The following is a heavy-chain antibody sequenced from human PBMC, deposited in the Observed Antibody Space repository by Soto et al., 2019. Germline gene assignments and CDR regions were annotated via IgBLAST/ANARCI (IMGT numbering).Heavy chain of an antibody. CDR1: GFTFSSYV. CDR3: AKDMTKDSYYYYGMDV. V-gene: IGHV3-30*18. J-gene: IGHJ6*02. Sequence: QVQLVESGGGVVQPGRSLRLSCAASGFTFSSYVMHWVRQAPGKGLEWVAVISYDGSNKYYADSVKGRFTISRDNSKNTLYLQMNSLRAEDTAVYYCAKDMTKDSYYYYGMDVWGQGTTVTVSS. CDR2: ISYDGSNK. D-gene: IGHD4-17*01.